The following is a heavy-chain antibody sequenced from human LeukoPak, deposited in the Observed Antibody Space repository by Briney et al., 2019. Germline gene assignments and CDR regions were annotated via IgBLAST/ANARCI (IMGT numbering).Heavy chain of an antibody. V-gene: IGHV4-59*12. J-gene: IGHJ4*02. CDR2: IYYSGST. D-gene: IGHD3-22*01. CDR3: ARVASSDSSGYDY. Sequence: SETLSLTCTVSGGSISSYYWSWIRQPPGKGLEWIGYIYYSGSTNYNPSLKSRVTISVDRSKNQFSLKLSSVTAADTAVNYCARVASSDSSGYDYWGQGTLVTVSS. CDR1: GGSISSYY.